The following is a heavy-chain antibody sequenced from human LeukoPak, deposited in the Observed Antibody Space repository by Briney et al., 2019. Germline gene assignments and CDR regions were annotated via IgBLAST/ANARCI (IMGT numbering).Heavy chain of an antibody. V-gene: IGHV3-23*01. CDR1: GFTFYMYA. CDR3: AKDRPNFHENSGHYYRRDGDS. CDR2: MCGTAGCT. J-gene: IGHJ5*01. Sequence: PGGSLTLSCQASGFTFYMYAMSWVRQAPGKGLEWVASMCGTAGCTFYPDSVKGRFTISRDNSKNVLYLRMNSLTAEDTAIYYWAKDRPNFHENSGHYYRRDGDSWGQGTLVTVSS. D-gene: IGHD3-22*01.